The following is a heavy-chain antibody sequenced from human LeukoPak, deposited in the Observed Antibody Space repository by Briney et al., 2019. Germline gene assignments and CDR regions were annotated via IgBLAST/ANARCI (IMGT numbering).Heavy chain of an antibody. D-gene: IGHD5-18*01. V-gene: IGHV1-18*01. CDR2: ISAYNGNT. CDR3: AARGYSYGYSDE. Sequence: GASVKVSCKASGYTFTSYGISWVRQAPGQGLEWMGWISAYNGNTNYAQKLQGRVTMTTDTSTSTAYMELRSLRSDDTAGYCCAARGYSYGYSDEWGEGTLVTVSS. CDR1: GYTFTSYG. J-gene: IGHJ4*02.